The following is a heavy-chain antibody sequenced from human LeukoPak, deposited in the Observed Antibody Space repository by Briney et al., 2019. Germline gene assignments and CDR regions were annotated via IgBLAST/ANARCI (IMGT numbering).Heavy chain of an antibody. CDR3: ARDRWAPSYFDY. Sequence: SVKVSCKASGGTFSSYAISWVRQAPGQGLEWMGRIIPIFGTANYAQKFQGRVTITTDESTSTAYMELSSLRSEDTAVYYCARDRWAPSYFDYWAKGTLVTVSS. D-gene: IGHD1-26*01. CDR2: IIPIFGTA. J-gene: IGHJ4*02. V-gene: IGHV1-69*05. CDR1: GGTFSSYA.